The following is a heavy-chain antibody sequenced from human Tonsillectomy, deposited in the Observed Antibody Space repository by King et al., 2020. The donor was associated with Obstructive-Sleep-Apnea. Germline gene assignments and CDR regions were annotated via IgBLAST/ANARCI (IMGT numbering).Heavy chain of an antibody. V-gene: IGHV3-7*01. Sequence: VQLVESGGGLVQPGGSLRLSCAASGFTFSSYWMSWVRQAPGKGLECVANIKQDGSEKYYVDSVKGRFTISRDNAKNSLYLQMNSLRAEDTAVYYCARVLGQLWRYDAFDIWGQGTMVTVSS. CDR3: ARVLGQLWRYDAFDI. D-gene: IGHD5-18*01. J-gene: IGHJ3*02. CDR2: IKQDGSEK. CDR1: GFTFSSYW.